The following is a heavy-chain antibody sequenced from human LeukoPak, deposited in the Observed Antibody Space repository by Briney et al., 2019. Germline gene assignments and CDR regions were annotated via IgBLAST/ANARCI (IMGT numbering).Heavy chain of an antibody. D-gene: IGHD6-13*01. J-gene: IGHJ4*02. CDR1: GFTFSSYS. Sequence: GGSLRLSCAASGFTFSSYSMNWVRQAPGNVMEWVSSISSSSSYIYYADSVKGRFTISRDNAKNSLYLQMNSLRAEDTAVYYCAREGIAAAGTGGDYWGQGTLVTVSS. V-gene: IGHV3-21*01. CDR2: ISSSSSYI. CDR3: AREGIAAAGTGGDY.